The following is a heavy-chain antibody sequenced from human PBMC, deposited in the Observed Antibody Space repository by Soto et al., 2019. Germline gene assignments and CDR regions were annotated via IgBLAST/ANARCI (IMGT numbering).Heavy chain of an antibody. J-gene: IGHJ6*02. CDR3: AKALTVVRGLIYYGMDV. V-gene: IGHV3-23*01. Sequence: EVQLLESGGGLVQPGGSLRLSCAASGFTFSSYAMSWVRQSPGKGLTWVSVITGSGGSTYYAVSVKGRFTISRDNSKNTLYLQMNSLRDEDTAVYYCAKALTVVRGLIYYGMDVWGQGTTVTVSS. CDR1: GFTFSSYA. CDR2: ITGSGGST. D-gene: IGHD3-10*01.